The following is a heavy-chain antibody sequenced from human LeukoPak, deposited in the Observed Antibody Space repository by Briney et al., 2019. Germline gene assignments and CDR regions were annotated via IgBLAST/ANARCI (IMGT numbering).Heavy chain of an antibody. D-gene: IGHD6-19*01. J-gene: IGHJ4*02. CDR3: TRAVAGHPD. CDR2: INHSGYT. CDR1: GVPFSNYY. V-gene: IGHV4-34*01. Sequence: PSETLSLICAVSGVPFSNYYWSWLRQSPSQGLEWIGEINHSGYTNYNPSLKSRVTMSIDTSKNQFSLILTSVTAADAGVYYCTRAVAGHPDWGQGTLVTVSS.